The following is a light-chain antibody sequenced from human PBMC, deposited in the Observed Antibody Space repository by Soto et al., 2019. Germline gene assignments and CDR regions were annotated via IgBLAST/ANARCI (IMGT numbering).Light chain of an antibody. CDR1: SSDVGGYNY. CDR2: EVN. V-gene: IGLV2-8*01. CDR3: SSYGGYNNVV. Sequence: ALTQPPSASGSPGQSVTISCTGTSSDVGGYNYVSWFQQHPGKAPKLIIHEVNQRPSGVPDRFSGSKSGNTASLTVSGLQADDEGTYYCSSYGGYNNVVFGTGTKVTVL. J-gene: IGLJ1*01.